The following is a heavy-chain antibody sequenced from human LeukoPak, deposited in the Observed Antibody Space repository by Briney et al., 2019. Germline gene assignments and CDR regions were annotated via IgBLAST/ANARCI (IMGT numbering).Heavy chain of an antibody. CDR2: ISGSGGST. Sequence: GGSLGLSCAASGFTFSSYAMSWARQAPGKGLEWVSAISGSGGSTYYADSVKGRFTIPRDNSKNTLYLQMNSLRAEDTAVYYCANDIVVVTAAKTFDYWGQGTLVTVSS. D-gene: IGHD2-2*01. CDR1: GFTFSSYA. CDR3: ANDIVVVTAAKTFDY. J-gene: IGHJ4*02. V-gene: IGHV3-23*01.